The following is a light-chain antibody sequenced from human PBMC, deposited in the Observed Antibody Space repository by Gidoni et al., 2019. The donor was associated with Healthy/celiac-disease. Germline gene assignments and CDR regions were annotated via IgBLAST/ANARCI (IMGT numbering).Light chain of an antibody. Sequence: QSALTQPASVSGSPGHSITISCTGTSSDVGAYNYVSWYQQHPGKAHILMIYAVSNRPSGVSNRFSGSKSGNTSALTISGLQAEDEADYYCSSYTSSSTVVFGGGTKLTVL. J-gene: IGLJ2*01. CDR1: SSDVGAYNY. CDR2: AVS. V-gene: IGLV2-14*03. CDR3: SSYTSSSTVV.